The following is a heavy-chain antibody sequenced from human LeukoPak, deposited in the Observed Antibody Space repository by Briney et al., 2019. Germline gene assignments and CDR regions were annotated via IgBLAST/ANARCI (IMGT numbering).Heavy chain of an antibody. CDR1: GYSISSGSFY. CDR3: ARDQLGSGNYGMDV. D-gene: IGHD1-1*01. V-gene: IGHV4-31*03. CDR2: IYFGGTT. Sequence: PSQTLSLTCSVSGYSISSGSFYWSWVRQLPGKGLEWLGYIYFGGTTYYHPSFQSRLTLSLDTSKNQFSLNLTSVTVADTAVYYCARDQLGSGNYGMDVWGPGTTVTVSS. J-gene: IGHJ6*02.